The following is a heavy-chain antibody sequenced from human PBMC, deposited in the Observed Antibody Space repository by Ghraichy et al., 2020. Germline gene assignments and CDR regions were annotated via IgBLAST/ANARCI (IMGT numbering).Heavy chain of an antibody. J-gene: IGHJ4*02. CDR2: IKSKTDGGTT. D-gene: IGHD2-15*01. CDR1: GFTFSNAW. Sequence: GGSLRLSCAASGFTFSNAWMSWVRQAPGKGLEWVGRIKSKTDGGTTDYAAPVKGRFTISRDDSKNTLYLQMNSLKTEDTAVYYCTTDLIVVVVAAGPLIDYWGQGTLVTVSS. V-gene: IGHV3-15*01. CDR3: TTDLIVVVVAAGPLIDY.